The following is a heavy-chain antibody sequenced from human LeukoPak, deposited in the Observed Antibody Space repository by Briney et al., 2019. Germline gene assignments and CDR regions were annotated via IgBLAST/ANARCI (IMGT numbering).Heavy chain of an antibody. Sequence: SETLSLTCAVYGGSFSGYYWSWIRQPPGKGLGWIGEINHSGSTNYNPSLKSRVTISVDTSKNQFSLKLSSVTAADTAVYYCASLYYYDSSGYYFDYWGQGTLVTVSS. D-gene: IGHD3-22*01. J-gene: IGHJ4*02. CDR2: INHSGST. CDR1: GGSFSGYY. CDR3: ASLYYYDSSGYYFDY. V-gene: IGHV4-34*01.